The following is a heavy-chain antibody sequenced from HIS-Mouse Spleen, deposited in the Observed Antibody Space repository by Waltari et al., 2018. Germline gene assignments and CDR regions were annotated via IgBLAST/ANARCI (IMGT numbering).Heavy chain of an antibody. J-gene: IGHJ2*01. CDR3: AREIPYSSSWYDWYFDL. Sequence: QLQLQESGPGRVKPSETRSPTCTAPGGSFRSISYSWGGIGQPPGKGLVWIGGIYYSGSTYYNPSLKSRVTISVDTSKNQFSLKLSSVTAADTAVYYCAREIPYSSSWYDWYFDLWGRGTLVTVSS. CDR2: IYYSGST. D-gene: IGHD6-13*01. CDR1: GGSFRSISYS. V-gene: IGHV4-39*07.